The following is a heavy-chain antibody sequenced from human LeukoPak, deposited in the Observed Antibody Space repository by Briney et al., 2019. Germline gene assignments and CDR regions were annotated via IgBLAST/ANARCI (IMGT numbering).Heavy chain of an antibody. CDR1: GYTLTELS. D-gene: IGHD3-22*01. J-gene: IGHJ4*02. V-gene: IGHV1-24*01. CDR3: ARGPPGGYYDSSGSFDY. Sequence: ASVKVSCKVSGYTLTELSMHWVRQAPGKGLEWMGGFDPEDGETIYAQKFQGRVTMTRDTSTNTVYFELSSLRSEDTAVYYCARGPPGGYYDSSGSFDYWGQGTLVTVSS. CDR2: FDPEDGET.